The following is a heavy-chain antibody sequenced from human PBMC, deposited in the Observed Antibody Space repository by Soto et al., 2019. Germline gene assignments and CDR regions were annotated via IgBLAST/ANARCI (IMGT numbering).Heavy chain of an antibody. Sequence: GECLTSSCTCSGYIFSHDWIAWVRQMPGKGLEWMGIIFPGDSDTRYSPSFQGQVTISADKSINTAYLQWSSLKASDTAVYYCARRVAAHPYFDFWGQGALVTVSS. CDR2: IFPGDSDT. CDR3: ARRVAAHPYFDF. CDR1: GYIFSHDW. J-gene: IGHJ4*02. V-gene: IGHV5-51*01. D-gene: IGHD6-6*01.